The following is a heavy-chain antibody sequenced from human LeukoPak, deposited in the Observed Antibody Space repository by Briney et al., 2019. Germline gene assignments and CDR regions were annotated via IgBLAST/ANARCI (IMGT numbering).Heavy chain of an antibody. V-gene: IGHV4-30-4*07. Sequence: SETLSLTCAVSGGSISSGGYSWSWIRQPPGKGLEWIGYFYYNGSTYHNPSLKSRVTISGDTSKNQFSLKLSFVTAADTAVYYCARGVRGYSSSWYFWYFDLWGRGTLVTVSS. D-gene: IGHD6-13*01. CDR3: ARGVRGYSSSWYFWYFDL. CDR1: GGSISSGGYS. CDR2: FYYNGST. J-gene: IGHJ2*01.